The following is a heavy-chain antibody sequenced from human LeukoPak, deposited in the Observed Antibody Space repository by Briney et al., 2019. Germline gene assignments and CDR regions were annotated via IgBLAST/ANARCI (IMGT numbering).Heavy chain of an antibody. CDR2: IYHSGST. Sequence: PSETLSLTCTVSGYSISSGYYWGWIRQPPGKGLEWIGSIYHSGSTYYNPSLKSRVTISVDTSKNQFSLKLSSVTAADTAVYYCARGHRAGYSSSWYVVQLDYWGQGTLVTVSS. J-gene: IGHJ4*02. D-gene: IGHD6-13*01. V-gene: IGHV4-38-2*02. CDR1: GYSISSGYY. CDR3: ARGHRAGYSSSWYVVQLDY.